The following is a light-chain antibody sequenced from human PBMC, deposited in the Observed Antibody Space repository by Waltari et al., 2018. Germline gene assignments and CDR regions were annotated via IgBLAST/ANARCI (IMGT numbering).Light chain of an antibody. Sequence: EIVCTSSPGTLSLPPGERANLSCRASQSVSKYLVWYQQRLGQAPRFLIYDTYSRAPCIPDRFSGSGSGTDFSLTSSRLEPEAFAVYYCQRYVMLPATFCQGTKGEIK. V-gene: IGKV3-20*01. CDR3: QRYVMLPAT. J-gene: IGKJ1*01. CDR1: QSVSKY. CDR2: DTY.